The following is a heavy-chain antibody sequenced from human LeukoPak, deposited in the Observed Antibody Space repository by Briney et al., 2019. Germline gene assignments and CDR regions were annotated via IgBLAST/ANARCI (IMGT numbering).Heavy chain of an antibody. D-gene: IGHD1-26*01. V-gene: IGHV3-7*01. J-gene: IGHJ4*02. CDR1: GFTFSSYW. CDR3: ARDKGEGATTYYFDY. Sequence: PGGSLRLSCAASGFTFSSYWMSWVRQAPGKGLEWVANIKQDGSEKYYVDSVKGRFTISRDNAKNSLYLQMNSLRAEDTAVYYCARDKGEGATTYYFDYWGQGTLVTVSS. CDR2: IKQDGSEK.